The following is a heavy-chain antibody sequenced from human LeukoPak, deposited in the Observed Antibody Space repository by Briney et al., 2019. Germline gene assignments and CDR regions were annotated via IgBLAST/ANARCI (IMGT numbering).Heavy chain of an antibody. V-gene: IGHV4-59*01. CDR2: IYYSGST. Sequence: SETLSLTCTVSGGSISSYYWSWIRQPPGKGLEWIGYIYYSGSTNYNPSLKSRVTISVDTSKNQFSLKLSSVTAADTAVYYCASYPYYDYKSGIDPWGQGTLVTVSS. D-gene: IGHD3-22*01. CDR1: GGSISSYY. J-gene: IGHJ5*02. CDR3: ASYPYYDYKSGIDP.